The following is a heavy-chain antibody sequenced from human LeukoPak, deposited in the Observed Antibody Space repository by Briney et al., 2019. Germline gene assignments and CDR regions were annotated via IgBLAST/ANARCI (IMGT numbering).Heavy chain of an antibody. CDR2: IYYSGTT. CDR1: GGSISSYY. V-gene: IGHV4-59*05. D-gene: IGHD1-26*01. Sequence: SETLSLTCTVSGGSISSYYWSWIRQPPGKGLEWIGSIYYSGTTYYNPSLKSRVTISVDRSKNQFSLKLSSVTAADTAVYYCARDTSGASDYWGQGALVTVSS. CDR3: ARDTSGASDY. J-gene: IGHJ4*02.